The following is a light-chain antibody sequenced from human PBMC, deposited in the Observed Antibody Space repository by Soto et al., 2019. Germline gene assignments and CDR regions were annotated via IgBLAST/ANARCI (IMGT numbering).Light chain of an antibody. Sequence: QSVLTQPPSVSGAPGQRVTISCTGSSSNIGAGYDVHWYQQLPGTAPKLLIYGNSNRPSGVPDRFSGSKSGTSASLAITGLQAEDVADYYCQSYDSSLSGYVFGTWTKVTVL. CDR3: QSYDSSLSGYV. J-gene: IGLJ1*01. V-gene: IGLV1-40*01. CDR1: SSNIGAGYD. CDR2: GNS.